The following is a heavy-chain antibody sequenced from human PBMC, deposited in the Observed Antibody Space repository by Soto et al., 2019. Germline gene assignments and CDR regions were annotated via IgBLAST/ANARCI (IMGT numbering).Heavy chain of an antibody. D-gene: IGHD5-12*01. CDR2: IYYSGST. J-gene: IGHJ6*02. Sequence: TLSLTCTVSGGSISSGDYYWSWIRQPPGKGLEWIGYIYYSGSTYYNPSLKSRVTISVDTSKNLFSLKLSSVTAADTAVYYCARDRGGYDSSNYYYYYYGMDVWGQGTTVTVSS. CDR1: GGSISSGDYY. CDR3: ARDRGGYDSSNYYYYYYGMDV. V-gene: IGHV4-30-4*01.